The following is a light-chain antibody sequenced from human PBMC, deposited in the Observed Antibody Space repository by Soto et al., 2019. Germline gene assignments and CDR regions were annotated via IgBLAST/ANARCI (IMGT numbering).Light chain of an antibody. J-gene: IGLJ2*01. CDR2: DVT. CDR1: SSDVGGYNY. CDR3: CSYAGSYTFL. V-gene: IGLV2-11*01. Sequence: QSALTQPRSVSGSPGQSVTISCTGTSSDVGGYNYVSWFQQHPGKAPKVMIYDVTERPSGVPDRFSGSKSGNTASLTISGLQADDEADYYCCSYAGSYTFLFGGGTKLTVL.